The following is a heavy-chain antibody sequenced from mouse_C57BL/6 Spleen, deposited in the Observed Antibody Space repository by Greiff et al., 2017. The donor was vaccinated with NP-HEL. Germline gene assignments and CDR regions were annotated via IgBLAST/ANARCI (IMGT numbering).Heavy chain of an antibody. V-gene: IGHV14-4*01. CDR1: GFNIKDDY. J-gene: IGHJ3*01. CDR3: TTGWSEAY. D-gene: IGHD2-3*01. CDR2: IDPENGDT. Sequence: VQLQQSGAELVRPGASVKLSCTASGFNIKDDYMHWVKQRPEQGLEWIGWIDPENGDTEYASKFQGKATITADTSSNTAYLQLSSLTSEDTAVYYCTTGWSEAYWGQGTLVTVSA.